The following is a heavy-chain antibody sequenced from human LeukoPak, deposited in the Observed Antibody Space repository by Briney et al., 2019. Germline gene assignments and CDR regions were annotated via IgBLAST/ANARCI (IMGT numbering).Heavy chain of an antibody. J-gene: IGHJ4*02. D-gene: IGHD3-10*01. V-gene: IGHV1-18*04. CDR3: TRDSALLNHGHWYGGSDY. CDR1: GDTFTGCY. CDR2: IRAYIGNT. Sequence: AAVTVSCRASGDTFTGCYVHWLGRAPGHAVEGMEWIRAYIGNTNYAHKLQDRLTMTTDTSTSTAYMELRSLRSDDTAMYYCTRDSALLNHGHWYGGSDYWGQGTLVTASS.